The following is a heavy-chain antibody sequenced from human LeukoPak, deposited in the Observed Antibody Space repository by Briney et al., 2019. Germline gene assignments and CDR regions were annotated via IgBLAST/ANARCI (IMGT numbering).Heavy chain of an antibody. CDR2: LGRSGEYT. Sequence: GGSLRLSCAASGFRFTDYSMSWVRQAPGKGLEWVAGLGRSGEYTYYADSVKGRFTISRDNSKNTLYLQMNSLRAEDTAVYYCARGVRYDFWSGARRYYYYMDVWGKGTTVTVSS. CDR3: ARGVRYDFWSGARRYYYYMDV. J-gene: IGHJ6*03. D-gene: IGHD3-3*01. V-gene: IGHV3-23*01. CDR1: GFRFTDYS.